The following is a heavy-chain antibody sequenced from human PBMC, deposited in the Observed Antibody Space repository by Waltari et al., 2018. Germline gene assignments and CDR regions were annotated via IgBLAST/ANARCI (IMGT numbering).Heavy chain of an antibody. CDR1: GFTFTTYG. J-gene: IGHJ4*02. CDR3: GIDVSGPIDY. V-gene: IGHV3-30*02. CDR2: IRYNGMDK. D-gene: IGHD1-26*01. Sequence: QVQLVESGGGVVQPGESLRLSCTASGFTFTTYGMHWVRQAPGKGLEWLAFIRYNGMDKYYADSVRGRFTISRDISKNAVYLQMNSLRADDTAVYYCGIDVSGPIDYWGQGTLVTVSS.